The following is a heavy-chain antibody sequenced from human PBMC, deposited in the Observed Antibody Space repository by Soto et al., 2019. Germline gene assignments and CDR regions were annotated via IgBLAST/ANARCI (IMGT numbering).Heavy chain of an antibody. Sequence: GESLKISCQVSGYPFTTYWIGWVRQMPGKGLEWMGKIFPPDSDTRYSPSFQGQVTMSVDKSTSTAYLQWSSLKASDTAMYYCSRVHGSQTAFAHWGQGTLVTVSS. D-gene: IGHD3-10*01. CDR1: GYPFTTYW. CDR2: IFPPDSDT. J-gene: IGHJ4*02. V-gene: IGHV5-51*01. CDR3: SRVHGSQTAFAH.